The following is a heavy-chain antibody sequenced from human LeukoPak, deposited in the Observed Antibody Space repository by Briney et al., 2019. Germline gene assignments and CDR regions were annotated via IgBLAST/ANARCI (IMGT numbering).Heavy chain of an antibody. D-gene: IGHD5-12*01. CDR2: ISYDGSNK. CDR3: AKVLGEWLRLGAFDI. V-gene: IGHV3-30*18. CDR1: GFTFSSYA. Sequence: PGRSLRLSCAASGFTFSSYARHWVRQAPGKGLEWVAVISYDGSNKYYADSVKGRFTISRDNSKNTLYLQLNSLRAEDTAVSYCAKVLGEWLRLGAFDIWGQGTLVTVSS. J-gene: IGHJ3*02.